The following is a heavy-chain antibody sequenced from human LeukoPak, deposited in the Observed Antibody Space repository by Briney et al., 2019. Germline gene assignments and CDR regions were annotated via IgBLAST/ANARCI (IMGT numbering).Heavy chain of an antibody. CDR2: INHSGST. Sequence: SETLSLTCAVYGGSFSGYYWSWIRQPPGKGLEWIGEINHSGSTNYNPSLKSRVTISVDTSKNQFSLKLSSVTAADTAVYYCARDATGSYYADGPSGYYFDYWGQGTLVTVSS. CDR3: ARDATGSYYADGPSGYYFDY. D-gene: IGHD1-26*01. CDR1: GGSFSGYY. V-gene: IGHV4-34*01. J-gene: IGHJ4*02.